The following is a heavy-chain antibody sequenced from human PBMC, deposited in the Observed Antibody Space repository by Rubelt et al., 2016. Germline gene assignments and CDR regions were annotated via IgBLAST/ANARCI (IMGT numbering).Heavy chain of an antibody. CDR3: ARIRVGAYWFDP. D-gene: IGHD1-26*01. Sequence: QVTLRESGPALVKPTQTLTLTCTFSGFSLSTSGMCVSWIRQPPGKALEWLARIDWDDDKYYSTSLKTRPTIPKCTSKNQVVLTMTNMDPGDTATYYCARIRVGAYWFDPWGQGTPVTVSS. V-gene: IGHV2-70*15. CDR1: GFSLSTSGMC. CDR2: IDWDDDK. J-gene: IGHJ5*02.